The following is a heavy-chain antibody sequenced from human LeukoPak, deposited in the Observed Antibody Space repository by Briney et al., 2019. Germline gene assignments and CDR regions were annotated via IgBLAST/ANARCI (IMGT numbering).Heavy chain of an antibody. CDR2: IYYSGST. J-gene: IGHJ3*02. CDR3: ARGAAAASERAFDI. CDR1: GYSISSSSYY. D-gene: IGHD6-13*01. V-gene: IGHV4-39*07. Sequence: SETLSLTCTVSGYSISSSSYYWGWIRQPPGKGLEWIGSIYYSGSTYYNPSLKSRVTISVDTSKNQFSLKLSSVTAADTAVYYCARGAAAASERAFDIWGQGTMVTVSS.